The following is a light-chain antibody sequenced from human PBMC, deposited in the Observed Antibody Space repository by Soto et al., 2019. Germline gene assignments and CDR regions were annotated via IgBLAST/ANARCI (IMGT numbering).Light chain of an antibody. CDR3: QQSYSTPIT. CDR2: AAS. V-gene: IGKV1-39*01. Sequence: DIQMTQSPSSLSASVGDRVTITCRASQSISSYLNWYQQKPRKAPKLLIYAASSLQSGVPSRFSGIGSGTDFTLTISSLQPEDFATYYCQQSYSTPITLGQGTRLEIK. J-gene: IGKJ5*01. CDR1: QSISSY.